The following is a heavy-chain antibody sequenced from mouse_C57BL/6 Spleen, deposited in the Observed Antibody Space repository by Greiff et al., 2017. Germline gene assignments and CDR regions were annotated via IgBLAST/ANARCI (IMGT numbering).Heavy chain of an antibody. V-gene: IGHV1-7*01. CDR1: GYTFTSYW. D-gene: IGHD2-2*01. J-gene: IGHJ4*01. CDR2: INPSSGYT. Sequence: QVQLQQSGAELAKPGASVKLSCKASGYTFTSYWMHWVKQRPGQGLEWIGYINPSSGYTKYNQKFKDKATLTADKSSSTASMQLSSLTYEDSAVYYCARGRAIYYGYDRVLAMDYWGQGTSVTVSS. CDR3: ARGRAIYYGYDRVLAMDY.